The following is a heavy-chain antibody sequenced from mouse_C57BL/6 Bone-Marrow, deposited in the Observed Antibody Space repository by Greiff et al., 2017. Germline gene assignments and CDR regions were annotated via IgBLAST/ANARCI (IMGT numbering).Heavy chain of an antibody. V-gene: IGHV3-6*01. J-gene: IGHJ1*03. D-gene: IGHD2-3*01. CDR3: ARGVYDGYYVGWYFDV. CDR1: GYSITSGYY. Sequence: EVQRVESGPGLVKPSQSLSLTCSVTGYSITSGYYWNWIRQFPGNKLEWMGYISYDGSNNYNPSLKNRISITRDTSKNQFFLKLNSVTTEDTATYYCARGVYDGYYVGWYFDVWGTGTTVTVSS. CDR2: ISYDGSN.